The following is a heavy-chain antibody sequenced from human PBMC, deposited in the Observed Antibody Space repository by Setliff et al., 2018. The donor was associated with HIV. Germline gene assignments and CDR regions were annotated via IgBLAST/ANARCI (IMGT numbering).Heavy chain of an antibody. CDR2: IYYSGST. CDR3: ASLMYYYGSGSYKVFDY. CDR1: GCSISSGGYY. D-gene: IGHD3-10*01. Sequence: SETLSLTCTVSGCSISSGGYYWSWIRQHPGKGLEWIGYIYYSGSTYYNPSLKSRVTISVDTSKNQFSLKLSSVTAADTAVYYCASLMYYYGSGSYKVFDYWGQGTLVTVPQ. V-gene: IGHV4-31*03. J-gene: IGHJ4*02.